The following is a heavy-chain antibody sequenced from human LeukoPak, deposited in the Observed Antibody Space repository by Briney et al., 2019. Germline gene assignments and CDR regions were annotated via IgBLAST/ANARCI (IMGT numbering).Heavy chain of an antibody. CDR3: ARGVAHVSYYYYYMDV. J-gene: IGHJ6*03. CDR1: GFITCSSW. CDR2: IKQDGSEK. Sequence: GWALIRSCAAAGFITCSSWMRWGRRAPGKGVVGGATIKQDGSEKYYVDSVKGRFTISRDNAKNSLYLQMNSLRAEDTAVYYCARGVAHVSYYYYYMDVWGKGTTVTVSS. V-gene: IGHV3-7*01. D-gene: IGHD3-16*01.